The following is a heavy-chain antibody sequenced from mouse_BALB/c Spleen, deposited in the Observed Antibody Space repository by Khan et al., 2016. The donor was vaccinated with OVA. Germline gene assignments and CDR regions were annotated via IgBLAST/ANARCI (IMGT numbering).Heavy chain of an antibody. CDR1: GYSFTTYY. D-gene: IGHD3-3*01. J-gene: IGHJ3*01. Sequence: VQLQQSGPELMKPGASVKISCKASGYSFTTYYMHWVKQSHGKSLEWIGYIDPFNGGNDYNQKFKGTATLTVDTSSSTAYMHLSSLTSEDSAVYYCARGTFDYWGQGTLVTVSA. CDR2: IDPFNGGN. V-gene: IGHV1-34*01. CDR3: ARGTFDY.